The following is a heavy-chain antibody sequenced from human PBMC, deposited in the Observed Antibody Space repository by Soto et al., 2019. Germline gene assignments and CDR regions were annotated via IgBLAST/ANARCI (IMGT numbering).Heavy chain of an antibody. CDR1: GFTFSSYA. Sequence: EVQLVESGGGLVQPGGSLRLSCSASGFTFSSYAMHWVRQAPGKGLEYVSAISSNGGSTYYADSVKGRFTISRDNSKNTLYLQMSSLRAEDTAVYYCVKGDLYCSSTSCYMNYWGQGTLVTVSS. J-gene: IGHJ4*02. CDR2: ISSNGGST. CDR3: VKGDLYCSSTSCYMNY. D-gene: IGHD2-2*02. V-gene: IGHV3-64D*06.